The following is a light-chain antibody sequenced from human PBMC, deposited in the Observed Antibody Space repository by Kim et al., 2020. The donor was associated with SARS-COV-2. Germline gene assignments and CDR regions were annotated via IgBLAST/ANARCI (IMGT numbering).Light chain of an antibody. CDR3: QQSYNTPT. J-gene: IGKJ2*01. V-gene: IGKV1-39*01. CDR2: AAS. CDR1: QIIDTY. Sequence: RSASVGDRVTITCRASQIIDTYLNWYQQKPGKAPKLLIYAASSLQSGVPSRFSGSASGTDFTLTISGLEAEDFATYYCQQSYNTPTFGQGTRLEIK.